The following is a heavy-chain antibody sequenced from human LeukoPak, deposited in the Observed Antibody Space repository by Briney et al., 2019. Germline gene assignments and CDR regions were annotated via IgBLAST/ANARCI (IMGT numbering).Heavy chain of an antibody. CDR2: ISSSSSYT. Sequence: GGSLRLSCAASGFTFSDYYMSWIRQAPGKGLEWVSYISSSSSYTNYADSVKGRFTISRDNAKNSLYLQMNSLRAEDTAVYYCAIDGRGGIREAGIGWGQGTPVTVSS. V-gene: IGHV3-11*06. CDR1: GFTFSDYY. D-gene: IGHD1-14*01. CDR3: AIDGRGGIREAGIG. J-gene: IGHJ4*02.